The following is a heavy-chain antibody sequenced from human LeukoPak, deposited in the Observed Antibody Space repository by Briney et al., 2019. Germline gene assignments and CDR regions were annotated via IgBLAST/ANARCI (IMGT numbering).Heavy chain of an antibody. CDR2: ITRGSIYT. V-gene: IGHV3-21*01. Sequence: GGSLRLFCAASGFTFSNYNMKWVRQTPGKGLEGVSSITRGSIYTFYADSVKGRFTISRHNTKTSLSLQMNSLRAEDTAVYYCASAPYNGSYGDDYYYYMDVWGKGTTVTISS. CDR1: GFTFSNYN. J-gene: IGHJ6*03. D-gene: IGHD1-26*01. CDR3: ASAPYNGSYGDDYYYYMDV.